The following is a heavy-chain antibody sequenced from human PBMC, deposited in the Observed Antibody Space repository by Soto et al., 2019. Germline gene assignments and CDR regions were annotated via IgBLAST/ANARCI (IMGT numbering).Heavy chain of an antibody. J-gene: IGHJ4*02. Sequence: PGGSLRLSCAASGLTFSSYAMHWVRQAPGKGLEWVAVISYDGSNKYYADSVKGRFTISRDNSKNTLYLQMNSLRAEDTAVYYCARAPCSGGSCHYFDYWGQGTLVTVSS. D-gene: IGHD2-15*01. CDR1: GLTFSSYA. CDR3: ARAPCSGGSCHYFDY. V-gene: IGHV3-30-3*01. CDR2: ISYDGSNK.